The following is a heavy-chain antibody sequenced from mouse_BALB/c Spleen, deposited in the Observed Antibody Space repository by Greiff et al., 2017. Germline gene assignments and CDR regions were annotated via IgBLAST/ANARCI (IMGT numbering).Heavy chain of an antibody. D-gene: IGHD4-1*01. V-gene: IGHV3-2*02. CDR3: ARGTGTLFAY. Sequence: DVKLQESGPGLVKPSQSLSLTCTVTGYSITSDYAWNWIRQFPGNKLEWMGYISYSGSTSYNPSLKSRISITRDTSKNQFFLQLNSVTTEDTATYYCARGTGTLFAYWGQGTLVTVSA. J-gene: IGHJ3*01. CDR2: ISYSGST. CDR1: GYSITSDYA.